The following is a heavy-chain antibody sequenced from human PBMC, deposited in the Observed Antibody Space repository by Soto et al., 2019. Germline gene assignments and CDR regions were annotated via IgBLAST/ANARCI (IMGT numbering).Heavy chain of an antibody. J-gene: IGHJ6*02. V-gene: IGHV1-8*01. CDR2: MNPNSGNT. Sequence: QVQLVQSGAEVKKPGASVKVSCKASGYTFTSYDINWVRQATGQGLEWMGWMNPNSGNTGYAQKFQGRVTMTRNTSKGKAYRELSSRRSEDTAWYYGARSVGSSNYWNYYSVRDVGGQGTTFTVSS. CDR3: ARSVGSSNYWNYYSVRDV. CDR1: GYTFTSYD. D-gene: IGHD4-4*01.